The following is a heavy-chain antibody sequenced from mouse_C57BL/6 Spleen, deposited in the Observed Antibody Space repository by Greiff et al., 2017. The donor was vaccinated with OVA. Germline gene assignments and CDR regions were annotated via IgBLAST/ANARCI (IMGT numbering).Heavy chain of an antibody. V-gene: IGHV1-15*01. CDR2: IDPETGST. J-gene: IGHJ3*01. CDR3: TRTEGYYGSSY. Sequence: VQLQQSGAELVRPGASVTLSCKASGYTFTDYEMRWVKQTPVHGLEWIGAIDPETGSTDYNQKFKGKAILTADKSSSTAYMGLRSLTSEDSAVYYWTRTEGYYGSSYWGQGTLVTVSA. D-gene: IGHD1-1*01. CDR1: GYTFTDYE.